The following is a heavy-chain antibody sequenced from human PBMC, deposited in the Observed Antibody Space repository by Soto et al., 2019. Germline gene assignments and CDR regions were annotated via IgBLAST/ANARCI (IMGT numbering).Heavy chain of an antibody. Sequence: ASVKVSCKASGYTFTKFHIHWVRQAPGQGLEWMGMIDPSGGVRRDAQRFQGRITMTSDTSTSSVYMELRGLTSEDTAVYYCANGVCRCGRVTNELAAPDAFDIWGQRKMVPVSS. J-gene: IGHJ3*02. CDR1: GYTFTKFH. D-gene: IGHD2-15*01. CDR3: ANGVCRCGRVTNELAAPDAFDI. CDR2: IDPSGGVR. V-gene: IGHV1-46*01.